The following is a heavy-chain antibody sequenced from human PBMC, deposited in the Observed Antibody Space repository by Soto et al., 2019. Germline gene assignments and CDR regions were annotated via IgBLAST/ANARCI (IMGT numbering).Heavy chain of an antibody. V-gene: IGHV4-4*02. CDR3: ATRDSGRFY. J-gene: IGHJ4*02. Sequence: QVQLQESGPGLVKPSGTLSLTCAVSGVSISSHDWWTWVRQPPGKGLEWIGENHESGNTNYNSSLESRVTISLDKSKNQFSLKLTSVTVADTAVYYCATRDSGRFYWGQGTLVTVSS. D-gene: IGHD5-12*01. CDR2: NHESGNT. CDR1: GVSISSHDW.